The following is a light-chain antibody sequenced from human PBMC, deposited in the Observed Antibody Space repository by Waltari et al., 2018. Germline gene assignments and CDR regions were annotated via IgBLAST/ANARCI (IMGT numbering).Light chain of an antibody. V-gene: IGLV3-25*03. CDR3: QSLNSSGGFPPWV. Sequence: SYELTQPPSVSVSPGQTATITCSGAVLSKEYTYWQQQKPGQAPVVVIYKDIERPSGIPERFSGSTLGTTVTLTITGVQAEDEADYYCQSLNSSGGFPPWVFGGGTKLTVL. CDR1: VLSKEY. CDR2: KDI. J-gene: IGLJ3*02.